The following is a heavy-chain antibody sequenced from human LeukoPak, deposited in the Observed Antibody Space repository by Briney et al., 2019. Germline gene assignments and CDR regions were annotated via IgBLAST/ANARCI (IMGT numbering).Heavy chain of an antibody. CDR3: ARELLSGDPSIGN. CDR1: GGSIGSTSYS. D-gene: IGHD7-27*01. Sequence: PSETLSLTCTVSGGSIGSTSYSWGWIRQPPGKGLEWIASIYYSGTTYYNPSLKSRVTISMDTSQNQFSLKLNSVTAADTAVYYCARELLSGDPSIGNWGQGTLVTVSS. J-gene: IGHJ4*02. CDR2: IYYSGTT. V-gene: IGHV4-39*07.